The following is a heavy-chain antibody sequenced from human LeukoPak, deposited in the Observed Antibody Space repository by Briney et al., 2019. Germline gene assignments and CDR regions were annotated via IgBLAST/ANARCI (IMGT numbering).Heavy chain of an antibody. CDR2: IYSGGST. J-gene: IGHJ4*02. CDR3: AKGHSGYVFDY. D-gene: IGHD5-12*01. CDR1: GFTVSSNY. Sequence: GGSLRLSCAASGFTVSSNYMSWVRQAPGKGLEWVSVIYSGGSTYYADSVKGRFTISRDNSKITLYLQMNSLRAEDTTVYYCAKGHSGYVFDYWGQGTLVTVSS. V-gene: IGHV3-53*01.